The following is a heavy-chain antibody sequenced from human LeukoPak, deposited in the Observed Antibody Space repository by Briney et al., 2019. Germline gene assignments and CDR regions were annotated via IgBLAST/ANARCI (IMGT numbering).Heavy chain of an antibody. CDR3: AKNFAAGTEYFQH. CDR2: ISSSSSYI. V-gene: IGHV3-21*04. D-gene: IGHD6-13*01. Sequence: GGSLRLSCAASGFTFSSYSMNWVRQAPGKGLEWVSSISSSSSYIYYADSVKGRFTISRDNAKNSLYLQMNSLRAEDTAVYYCAKNFAAGTEYFQHWGQGTLVTVSS. J-gene: IGHJ1*01. CDR1: GFTFSSYS.